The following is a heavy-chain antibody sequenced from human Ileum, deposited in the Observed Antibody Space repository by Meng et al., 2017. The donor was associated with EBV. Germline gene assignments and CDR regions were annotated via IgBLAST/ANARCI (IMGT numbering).Heavy chain of an antibody. J-gene: IGHJ4*02. CDR2: ININTGNP. CDR3: ARDKIAVAGITGDY. CDR1: GYTFTSSS. V-gene: IGHV7-4-1*01. D-gene: IGHD6-19*01. Sequence: QVQLVHSGSELKNPWDSVKVSCQCAGYTFTSSSMNWVRHAPGQGLEWMGWININTGNPTYAQGFTGRFVFSLDTSVSTAYLQIDSLKAEDTAVYYCARDKIAVAGITGDYWGQGTLVTVSS.